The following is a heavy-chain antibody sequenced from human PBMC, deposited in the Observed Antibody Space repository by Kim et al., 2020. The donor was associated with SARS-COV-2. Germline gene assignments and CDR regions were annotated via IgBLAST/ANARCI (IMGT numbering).Heavy chain of an antibody. CDR2: VYYSGST. CDR3: AREGGSSSTHLDY. J-gene: IGHJ4*02. D-gene: IGHD2-2*01. V-gene: IGHV4-59*01. CDR1: GGSISTYY. Sequence: SATLSLTCSVSGGSISTYYWSWLRQPPGKGLEWIGYVYYSGSTNYNPSLKSRVTMSVDTSNNQFSLNLTSVTAADTAVYYCAREGGSSSTHLDYWGQGTLVTVSS.